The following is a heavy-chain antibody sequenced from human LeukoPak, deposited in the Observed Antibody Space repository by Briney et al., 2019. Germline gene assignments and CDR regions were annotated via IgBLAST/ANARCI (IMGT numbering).Heavy chain of an antibody. J-gene: IGHJ2*01. CDR1: GFTLSSYW. Sequence: SGGSLRLSCAASGFTLSSYWRHWVRQVPGKGLVWVSRISSDVSSADYADSVKGRLTISRDNVKNTLYLQMDNLRDEDTAIYYCTRTGSSWHNWYFDLWGRGNRVTVSS. CDR2: ISSDVSSA. D-gene: IGHD6-13*01. CDR3: TRTGSSWHNWYFDL. V-gene: IGHV3-74*01.